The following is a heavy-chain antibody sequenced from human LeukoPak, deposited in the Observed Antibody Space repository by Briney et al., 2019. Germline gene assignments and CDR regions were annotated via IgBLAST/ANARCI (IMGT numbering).Heavy chain of an antibody. D-gene: IGHD3-22*01. CDR2: IIPIFGTA. V-gene: IGHV1-69*01. CDR1: GGTSSSYA. Sequence: SVKVSCKASGGTSSSYAISWVRQAPGQGLEWMGGIIPIFGTANYAQKFQGRVTITADESTSTAYMELSSLRSEGTAVYYCARDSYYYDSSGYYGPFDYWGQGTLVTVSS. J-gene: IGHJ4*02. CDR3: ARDSYYYDSSGYYGPFDY.